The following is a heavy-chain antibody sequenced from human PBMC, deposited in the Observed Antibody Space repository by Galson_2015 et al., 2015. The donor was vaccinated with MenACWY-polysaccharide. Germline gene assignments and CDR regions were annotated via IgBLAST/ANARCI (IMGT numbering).Heavy chain of an antibody. CDR1: GFSFNTYW. J-gene: IGHJ5*02. D-gene: IGHD2-15*01. Sequence: SLRLSCAASGFSFNTYWMHWVRHAPGKGLVWVSRINGDGSATGYAGSVRGRFTISRDNAKNTLYLEMNSLRAEDTAVYYCTKAGAKYCSGSSCHFNWFDPWGQGTLVTVSS. V-gene: IGHV3-74*01. CDR3: TKAGAKYCSGSSCHFNWFDP. CDR2: INGDGSAT.